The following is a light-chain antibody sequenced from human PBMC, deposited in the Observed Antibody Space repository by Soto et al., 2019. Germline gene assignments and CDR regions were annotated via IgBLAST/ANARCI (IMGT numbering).Light chain of an antibody. J-gene: IGKJ1*01. CDR3: QLSGRSPST. CDR1: QSVISNY. V-gene: IGKV3-20*01. Sequence: GLTRTSGTLSLSQGERATLSCRASQSVISNYLAWYQQKPGQAPRALIFGASSRSAGIPDRFSGSGSGTDFTLTISRLEPEDCAVYYCQLSGRSPSTFGHGTKVDIK. CDR2: GAS.